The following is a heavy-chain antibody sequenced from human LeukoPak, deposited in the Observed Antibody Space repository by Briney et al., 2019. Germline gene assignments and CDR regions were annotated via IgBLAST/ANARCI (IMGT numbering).Heavy chain of an antibody. V-gene: IGHV1-2*02. CDR1: GYTFIDHH. CDR3: ARLGDLVRGAFDL. CDR2: IIPNSGGT. Sequence: ASVKVSCKASGYTFIDHHIHWVRQAPGQGLEWMGWIIPNSGGTKFAQKFQGRVTMTRDTSISTFYMELSSLRSDDTAVYYCARLGDLVRGAFDLWGQGTMVSVSS. D-gene: IGHD3-10*01. J-gene: IGHJ3*01.